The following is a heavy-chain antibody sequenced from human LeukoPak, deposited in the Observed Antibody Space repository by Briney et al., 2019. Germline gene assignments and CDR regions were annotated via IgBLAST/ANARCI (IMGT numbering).Heavy chain of an antibody. J-gene: IGHJ4*02. Sequence: GESLKISCKGSGYSFTSYWISWVRQMPGKGLEWMGRIDPSDSYTNYSPSFQGHVTISADKSISTAYLQWSSLKASDTAMYYCARVQSQGPWWTVVTAMATTPGLKDYWGQGTLVTVSS. D-gene: IGHD2-21*02. CDR2: IDPSDSYT. CDR1: GYSFTSYW. V-gene: IGHV5-10-1*01. CDR3: ARVQSQGPWWTVVTAMATTPGLKDY.